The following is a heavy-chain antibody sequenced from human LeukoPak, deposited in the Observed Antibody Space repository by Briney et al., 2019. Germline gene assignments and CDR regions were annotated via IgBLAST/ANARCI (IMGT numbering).Heavy chain of an antibody. CDR2: ISYDGSNK. Sequence: GGSLRLSCAASGFTFSSYAMHWVRQAPGKGLEWVAVISYDGSNKYYADSVKGRFTISRDNSKNTLYLQMNSLRAEDTAVYYCGGFGELQTPIDYWGQGTLVTVS. J-gene: IGHJ4*02. CDR1: GFTFSSYA. CDR3: GGFGELQTPIDY. D-gene: IGHD3-10*01. V-gene: IGHV3-30*04.